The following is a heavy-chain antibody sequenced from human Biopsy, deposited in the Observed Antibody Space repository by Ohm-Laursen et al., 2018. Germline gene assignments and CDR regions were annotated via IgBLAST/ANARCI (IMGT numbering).Heavy chain of an antibody. D-gene: IGHD6-19*01. CDR2: ISYSRDT. V-gene: IGHV4-59*08. CDR1: GGSISGSS. J-gene: IGHJ3*02. Sequence: SDTLSLTCTVSGGSISGSSWSWIRQAPGKGLEWIGYISYSRDTNYNPSLKSRITISVDTSKNQFSLNLTSVTAADTAVYYCAKHGSGWTGDDAFHIWGQGTMVTVSS. CDR3: AKHGSGWTGDDAFHI.